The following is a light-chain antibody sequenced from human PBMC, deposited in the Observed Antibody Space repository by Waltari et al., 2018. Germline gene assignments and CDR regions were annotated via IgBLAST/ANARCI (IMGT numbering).Light chain of an antibody. Sequence: EIVLTQSPGTLSLSLGERATVSCRASQSVSRAIAWYHQEPGQAPSLLIYGASTRATGIPDRFSGSGSGTDFSLTISRLEPDDFAVYYCQHYLRLPVTFGQGTTVEI. J-gene: IGKJ1*01. CDR2: GAS. V-gene: IGKV3-20*01. CDR3: QHYLRLPVT. CDR1: QSVSRA.